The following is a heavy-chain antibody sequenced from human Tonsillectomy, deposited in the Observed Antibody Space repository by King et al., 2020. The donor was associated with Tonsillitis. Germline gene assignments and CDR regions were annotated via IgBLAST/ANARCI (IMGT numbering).Heavy chain of an antibody. D-gene: IGHD3-3*01. CDR1: GYTLTDMS. CDR2: FDPEHGKT. V-gene: IGHV1-24*01. J-gene: IGHJ6*02. CDR3: ATNLEFI. Sequence: QLVQSGAEVKKPGASVKVSCKVSGYTLTDMSMHWVRQTPGKGLEWMGGFDPEHGKTIYAQKFQGRVTMTEDTSTDTAYMELSSLRSDDTAVYYSATNLEFIWGQGTTVTVSS.